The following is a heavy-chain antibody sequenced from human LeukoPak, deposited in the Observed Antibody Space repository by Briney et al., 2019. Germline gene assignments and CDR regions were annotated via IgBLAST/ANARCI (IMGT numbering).Heavy chain of an antibody. CDR2: MNLNSGNT. J-gene: IGHJ6*02. V-gene: IGHV1-8*01. Sequence: ASVKVSCKASGYTFTSYDINWVRQATGQGLEWMGWMNLNSGNTGYAQKFQGRVTMTRNTSISTAYMELSSLRSEDTAVYYCARDLQGYDSSGYYSPYYYYGMDVWGQGTTVTVSS. CDR3: ARDLQGYDSSGYYSPYYYYGMDV. CDR1: GYTFTSYD. D-gene: IGHD3-22*01.